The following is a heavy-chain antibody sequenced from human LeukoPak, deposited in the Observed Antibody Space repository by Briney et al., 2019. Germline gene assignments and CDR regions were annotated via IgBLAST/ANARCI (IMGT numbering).Heavy chain of an antibody. CDR2: INHSGST. CDR3: AVRIVGATRDY. CDR1: GGSFSGYY. Sequence: PSETLSLTCAVYGGSFSGYYWSWIRQPPGKGLEWIGEINHSGSTNYNPSLKSRVTISVDTSKNQFSLKLSSVTAADTAVYYCAVRIVGATRDYWDQGTLVTVSS. J-gene: IGHJ4*02. V-gene: IGHV4-34*01. D-gene: IGHD1-26*01.